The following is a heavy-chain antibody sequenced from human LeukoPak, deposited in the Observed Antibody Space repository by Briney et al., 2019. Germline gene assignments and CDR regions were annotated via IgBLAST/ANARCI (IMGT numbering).Heavy chain of an antibody. J-gene: IGHJ6*03. CDR3: ARRGYSYYYYMDV. CDR2: INHSGST. V-gene: IGHV4-34*01. CDR1: AGSFSGYY. Sequence: PSQTLSLASAAYAGSFSGYYWSWIRQPQGKGLEWIAEINHSGSTNYNPSLKSRVTISVDTSKNQFSLKLSSVTAADTAVYYCARRGYSYYYYMDVWGKGTTVTVSS.